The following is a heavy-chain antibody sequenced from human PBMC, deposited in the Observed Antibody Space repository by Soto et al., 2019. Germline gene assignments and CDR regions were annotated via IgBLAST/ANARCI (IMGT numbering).Heavy chain of an antibody. J-gene: IGHJ4*02. Sequence: QVQLQESGPGLGKPSGTLSLSCAVSGGSISSRNWWSWVRQPPGKGLEWIGEIYHSGSTNYNPSLKSRFTIAVDKSKNQFSLKLSSVTAADTAVYYCARVAVAGTRVDYWGQGTLVTVSS. CDR2: IYHSGST. CDR1: GGSISSRNW. CDR3: ARVAVAGTRVDY. V-gene: IGHV4-4*02. D-gene: IGHD6-19*01.